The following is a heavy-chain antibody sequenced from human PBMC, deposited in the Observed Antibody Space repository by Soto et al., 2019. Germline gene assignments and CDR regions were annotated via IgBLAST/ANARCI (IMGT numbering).Heavy chain of an antibody. Sequence: GGSLRLSCAASGFTFSSYDMHWVRQATGKGLEWVSAIGTAGDTYYPGSVKGRFTISRENAKNSLYLQKNSLRAGDTDVYYCASVLSGYDKGPYYYYYGMDVWGQGTLVTVSS. D-gene: IGHD5-12*01. CDR3: ASVLSGYDKGPYYYYYGMDV. V-gene: IGHV3-13*01. J-gene: IGHJ6*02. CDR1: GFTFSSYD. CDR2: IGTAGDT.